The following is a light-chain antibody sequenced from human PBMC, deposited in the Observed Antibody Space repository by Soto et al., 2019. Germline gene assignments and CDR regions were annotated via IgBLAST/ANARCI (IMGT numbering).Light chain of an antibody. J-gene: IGLJ2*01. CDR2: SNN. Sequence: QSVLTQPPSASGTPGQRVTISCSGSSSNIGRNTVNWYQQLPGTAPELLIYSNNQRPSGVPDRFSGSKSGTSASLAISGLQSEDEADYYCAAWDDSLNGPVFGGGTKLTVL. V-gene: IGLV1-44*01. CDR3: AAWDDSLNGPV. CDR1: SSNIGRNT.